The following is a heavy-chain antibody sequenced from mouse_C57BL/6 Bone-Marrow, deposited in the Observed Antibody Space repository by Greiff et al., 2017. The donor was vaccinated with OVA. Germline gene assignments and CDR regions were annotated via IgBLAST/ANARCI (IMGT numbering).Heavy chain of an antibody. CDR1: GFSLTSYG. V-gene: IGHV2-2*01. CDR2: IWSGGST. CDR3: AREAYSSNYRVYYYAMDY. Sequence: VQLVESGPGLVQPSQSLSITCTVSGFSLTSYGVHWVRQSPGKGLEWLGVIWSGGSTDYNAAFISRLSISKDNSKSQVFIKINSLQADDTAIYYCAREAYSSNYRVYYYAMDYWGQGTSATVSS. D-gene: IGHD2-5*01. J-gene: IGHJ4*01.